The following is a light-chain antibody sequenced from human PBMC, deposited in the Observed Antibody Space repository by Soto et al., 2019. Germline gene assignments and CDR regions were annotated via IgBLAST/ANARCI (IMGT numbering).Light chain of an antibody. Sequence: EIVMTQSPATLSVSPGERATLSCRASQSVSNNLAWYQQKPGQAPRLLIYGASTRATGIPARFSGSGSGTEFTLTISSLRSEDFAVYYCQQYNNWPPTFGQGTKVAIK. CDR3: QQYNNWPPT. J-gene: IGKJ1*01. CDR1: QSVSNN. CDR2: GAS. V-gene: IGKV3-15*01.